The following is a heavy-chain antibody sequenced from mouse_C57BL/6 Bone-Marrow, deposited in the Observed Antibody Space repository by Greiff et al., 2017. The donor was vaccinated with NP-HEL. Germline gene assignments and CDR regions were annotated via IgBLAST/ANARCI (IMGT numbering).Heavy chain of an antibody. Sequence: EVHLVESGPGLAKPSQTLSLTCSVTGYSITSDYWNWIRKFPGNKLEYMGYISYSGSTYYNPSLKSRISITRDTSKNQYYLQLNSVTTEDTATYYCARSPWDLYYAMDYWGQGTSVTVSS. CDR3: ARSPWDLYYAMDY. D-gene: IGHD4-1*01. V-gene: IGHV3-8*01. J-gene: IGHJ4*01. CDR2: ISYSGST. CDR1: GYSITSDY.